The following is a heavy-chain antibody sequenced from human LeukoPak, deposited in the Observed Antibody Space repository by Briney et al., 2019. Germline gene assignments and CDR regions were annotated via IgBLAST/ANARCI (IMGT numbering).Heavy chain of an antibody. CDR3: ARPTYCGSNCYFNFDY. Sequence: ASVKVPCKTSGYTFATYFMHWVRQAPGQGLEWMGYIKPNSGVTNYAQKFRGRVTMTWDTSISTAYIGLSGLTSDDTAIYYCARPTYCGSNCYFNFDYWGQGTLVTVSS. V-gene: IGHV1-2*02. CDR2: IKPNSGVT. J-gene: IGHJ4*02. CDR1: GYTFATYF. D-gene: IGHD2-21*02.